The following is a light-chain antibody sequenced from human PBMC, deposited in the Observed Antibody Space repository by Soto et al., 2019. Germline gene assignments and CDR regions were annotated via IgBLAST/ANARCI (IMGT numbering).Light chain of an antibody. CDR3: KQYGSSPYT. CDR2: GAT. Sequence: ETVLTQSPGTLSLSPGERATLSCRANQSVTSNNLAWYQQKPDQAPRLLIYGATSSATGIPDRFSGSGSGTDFTLTVSRLEPEDFAVYYCKQYGSSPYTFGRGTKLEI. CDR1: QSVTSNN. V-gene: IGKV3-20*01. J-gene: IGKJ2*01.